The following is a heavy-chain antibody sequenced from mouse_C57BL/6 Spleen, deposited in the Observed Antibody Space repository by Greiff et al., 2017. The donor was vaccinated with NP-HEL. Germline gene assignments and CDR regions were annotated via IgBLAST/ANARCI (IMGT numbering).Heavy chain of an antibody. D-gene: IGHD1-1*01. CDR1: GYAFSSYW. Sequence: QVQLQQSGAELVKPGASVKISCKASGYAFSSYWMNWVKQRPGKGLEWIGQIYPGDGDTNYNGKFKGKATLTADKSSSTAYMQLSSLTSEDSAVYFGAREDYYGSSYPYYYAMGYWGQGTSVTVSS. CDR2: IYPGDGDT. CDR3: AREDYYGSSYPYYYAMGY. V-gene: IGHV1-80*01. J-gene: IGHJ4*01.